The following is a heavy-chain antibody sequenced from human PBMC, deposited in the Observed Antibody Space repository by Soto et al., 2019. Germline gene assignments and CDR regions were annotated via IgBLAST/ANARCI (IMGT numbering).Heavy chain of an antibody. J-gene: IGHJ3*02. D-gene: IGHD3-22*01. V-gene: IGHV4-61*01. Sequence: SINFCLSRIRKKKKKGLEWIGWVYYSGSTNYNPSLKSRVTISVDTSKNQFSLKLSSVTAADTAVYYCASLYDSSGYLHGFDIWGQGTMVTVSS. CDR1: SINFC. CDR3: ASLYDSSGYLHGFDI. CDR2: VYYSGST.